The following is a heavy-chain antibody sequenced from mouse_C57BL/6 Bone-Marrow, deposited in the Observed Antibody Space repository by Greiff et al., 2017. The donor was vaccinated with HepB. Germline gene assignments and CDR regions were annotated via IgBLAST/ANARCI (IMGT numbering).Heavy chain of an antibody. D-gene: IGHD1-1*01. Sequence: EVKLVESGGGLVKPGGSLKLSCAASGFTFSSYAMSWVRQTPEKRLEWVATISDGGSYTYYPDNVKGRFTISRDNAKNNLYLQMSHLKSEDTAMYYCEREVVGCSSSWFDYWGQGTLVTVSA. V-gene: IGHV5-4*01. CDR1: GFTFSSYA. J-gene: IGHJ3*01. CDR2: ISDGGSYT. CDR3: EREVVGCSSSWFDY.